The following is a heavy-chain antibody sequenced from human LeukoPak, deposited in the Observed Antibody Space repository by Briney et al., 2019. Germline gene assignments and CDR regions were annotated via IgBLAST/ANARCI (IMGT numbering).Heavy chain of an antibody. D-gene: IGHD2-2*01. V-gene: IGHV3-23*01. J-gene: IGHJ6*02. CDR2: ISGSGGST. CDR1: GFTFSSYA. CDR3: AKVGPCSSTSCYYYYYYGMDV. Sequence: GGSLRLSCAASGFTFSSYAMSWVRQAPGKWLEWVSAISGSGGSTYYADSVKGRFTISRDNSKNTLYLQMNSLRAEDTAVYYCAKVGPCSSTSCYYYYYYGMDVWGQGTTVTVSS.